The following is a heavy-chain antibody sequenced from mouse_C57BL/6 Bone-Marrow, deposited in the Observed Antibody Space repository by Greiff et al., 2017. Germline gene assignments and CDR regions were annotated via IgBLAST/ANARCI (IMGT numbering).Heavy chain of an antibody. CDR1: GFTFSNYW. V-gene: IGHV6-3*01. CDR3: TDFNY. Sequence: EVKLMESGGGLVQPGGSMKLSCVASGFTFSNYWMNWVRQSPEKGLEWVAQIRLKSDNYETHYAESVKGRFTISRDDSKSSVYLQMNNLRAEDTGIYYCTDFNYWGQGTTLTVSS. CDR2: IRLKSDNYET. J-gene: IGHJ2*01.